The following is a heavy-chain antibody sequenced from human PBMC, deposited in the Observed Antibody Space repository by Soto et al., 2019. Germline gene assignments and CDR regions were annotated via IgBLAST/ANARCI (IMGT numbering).Heavy chain of an antibody. CDR2: IIPIFGTA. V-gene: IGHV1-69*13. J-gene: IGHJ4*02. D-gene: IGHD6-19*01. CDR1: GGTFSSYA. Sequence: SVKGSCKASGGTFSSYAISWVRQAPGQGLEWMGGIIPIFGTANYAQKFQGRVTITADESTSTAYMELSSLRSEDTAVYYCARSAGAGMGPPDYWGQGTLVTVSS. CDR3: ARSAGAGMGPPDY.